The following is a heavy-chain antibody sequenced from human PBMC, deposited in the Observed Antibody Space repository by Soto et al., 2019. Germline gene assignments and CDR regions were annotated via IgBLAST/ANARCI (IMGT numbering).Heavy chain of an antibody. D-gene: IGHD1-26*01. CDR3: ATMGTPATGLYYLDY. Sequence: SETLSLTCTVSGGSISSGNYYWSWIRQPPGKGLEWIGFISYSGSAYYNPSLKSRVTISVDTSKNQFSLNLSFVTAADTAVYYCATMGTPATGLYYLDYWGQGTLVIVSS. CDR2: ISYSGSA. CDR1: GGSISSGNYY. J-gene: IGHJ4*02. V-gene: IGHV4-30-4*01.